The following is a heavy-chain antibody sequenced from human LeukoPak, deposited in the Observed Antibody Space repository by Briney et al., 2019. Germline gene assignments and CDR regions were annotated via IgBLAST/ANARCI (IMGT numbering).Heavy chain of an antibody. CDR2: ISAYNGNT. CDR3: AGSPSEGWFDP. CDR1: GYTFTSYG. J-gene: IGHJ5*02. D-gene: IGHD1-26*01. V-gene: IGHV1-18*01. Sequence: ASVRVSCKASGYTFTSYGISWVRQAPGQGLEWMGWISAYNGNTNYAQKLQGRVTMTTDTSTSTAYMELRSLRSDDTAVYYCAGSPSEGWFDPWGQGTLVTVSS.